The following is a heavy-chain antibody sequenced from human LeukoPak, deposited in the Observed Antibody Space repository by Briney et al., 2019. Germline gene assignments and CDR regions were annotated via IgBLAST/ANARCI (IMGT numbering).Heavy chain of an antibody. Sequence: ASVKVSCKASGYTFTSYGISWVRQAPGQGLEWMGWISAYNGNTNYAQKLQGRVTMTTDTSTSTAYMELRSLRSDDTAVYYCARASVWGSWGVNYYYYYMDVWGKGTTVTISS. CDR3: ARASVWGSWGVNYYYYYMDV. V-gene: IGHV1-18*01. D-gene: IGHD3-16*01. CDR1: GYTFTSYG. J-gene: IGHJ6*03. CDR2: ISAYNGNT.